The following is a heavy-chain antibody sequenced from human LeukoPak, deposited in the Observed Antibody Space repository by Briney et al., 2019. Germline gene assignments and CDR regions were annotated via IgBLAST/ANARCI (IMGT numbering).Heavy chain of an antibody. D-gene: IGHD4-11*01. CDR2: INAASDAT. Sequence: GGSLRLSCAASGFKFDSMNWVRQAPGKGLEWFSYINAASDATFYADSVKGRFTISRDNAKNSLYLQMNSLRAEDTALYYCARDLSDNYTIDYWGQGTLVTVPS. J-gene: IGHJ4*02. CDR1: GFKFDS. CDR3: ARDLSDNYTIDY. V-gene: IGHV3-48*01.